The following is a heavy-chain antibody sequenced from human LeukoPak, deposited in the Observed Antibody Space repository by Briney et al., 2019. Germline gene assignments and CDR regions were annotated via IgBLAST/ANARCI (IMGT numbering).Heavy chain of an antibody. Sequence: QSGGSLRLSCAASGFSFSSFSMNWVRQAPGKGLEWVSAISGSGGSTYYADSVKGRFTISRDNSKNTLYLQMNSLRAEDTAVYYCARGGFYNWNYALDCWGQGTLVTVSS. V-gene: IGHV3-23*01. CDR2: ISGSGGST. D-gene: IGHD1-7*01. J-gene: IGHJ4*02. CDR1: GFSFSSFS. CDR3: ARGGFYNWNYALDC.